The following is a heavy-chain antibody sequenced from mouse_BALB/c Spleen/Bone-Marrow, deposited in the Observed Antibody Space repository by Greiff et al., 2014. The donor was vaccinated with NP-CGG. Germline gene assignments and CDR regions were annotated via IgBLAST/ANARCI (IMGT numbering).Heavy chain of an antibody. CDR1: GCAFSSSW. Sequence: QVQLQQSGPELVKPGASVKISCKASGCAFSSSWMNWVKQRPGQGLEWIGRIYPGDGNTNYNGKFKGKATLTADKSSTTAYMQLSSLTSVDSAVYFCALYDDDGLSWFAYWGQGTLVTVSA. D-gene: IGHD2-4*01. CDR2: IYPGDGNT. J-gene: IGHJ3*01. V-gene: IGHV1-82*01. CDR3: ALYDDDGLSWFAY.